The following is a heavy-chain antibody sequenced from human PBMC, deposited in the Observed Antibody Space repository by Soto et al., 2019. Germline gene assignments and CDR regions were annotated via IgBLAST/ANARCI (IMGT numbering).Heavy chain of an antibody. CDR3: AKLGYDSSGSIDY. V-gene: IGHV3-30*18. CDR1: GFTFSGDC. D-gene: IGHD3-22*01. CDR2: ITYDGSNK. J-gene: IGHJ4*02. Sequence: VGSLRLSCAASGFTFSGDCMHWVRQAPGKGLVWVAVITYDGSNKSYADSVKGRFIISRDNSKNTLYLQMNSLRAEDTAVYYCAKLGYDSSGSIDYWGQGTLVTVSS.